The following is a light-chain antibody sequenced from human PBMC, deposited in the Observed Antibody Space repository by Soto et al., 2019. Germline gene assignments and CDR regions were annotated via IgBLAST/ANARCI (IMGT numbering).Light chain of an antibody. CDR2: EAF. J-gene: IGLJ1*01. V-gene: IGLV2-23*01. CDR1: SSDVGSSNL. CDR3: CSYAGSTTLYV. Sequence: QAVLTQPASVSGSPGQSITISCTGTSSDVGSSNLVSWYQQPPGTAPQLMIYEAFKRPSGVSNRFSGSKSGDTASLTISGLQAEDEADYYCCSYAGSTTLYVFGTGTKVTVL.